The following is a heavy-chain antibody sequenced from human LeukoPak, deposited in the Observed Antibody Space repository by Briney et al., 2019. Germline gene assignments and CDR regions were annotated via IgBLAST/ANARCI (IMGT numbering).Heavy chain of an antibody. V-gene: IGHV3-53*01. D-gene: IGHD3-22*01. Sequence: GGSLRLSCAASGFSVSSIYMSWVRQAPGKGLEWVSVIYSGGSTYYADSVKGRFTISRDNSKNTLYLQMNSLRAEDTAVYYCTRDRVNYHDSSGYFDYWGQGTLVTVSS. CDR3: TRDRVNYHDSSGYFDY. CDR2: IYSGGST. J-gene: IGHJ4*02. CDR1: GFSVSSIY.